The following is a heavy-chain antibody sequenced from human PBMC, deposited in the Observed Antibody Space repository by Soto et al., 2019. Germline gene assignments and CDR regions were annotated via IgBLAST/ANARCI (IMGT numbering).Heavy chain of an antibody. V-gene: IGHV3-48*01. CDR2: ISSSSSTI. CDR1: GFTFSSYS. CDR3: AKVAGSTSLYYYGMDV. J-gene: IGHJ6*02. D-gene: IGHD1-26*01. Sequence: PGGSLRLSCAASGFTFSSYSMNWVRQAPGKGLEWVSYISSSSSTIYYADSVKGRFTISRDNAKNSLYLQMNSLRAEDTAVYYCAKVAGSTSLYYYGMDVWGQGTTVTVSS.